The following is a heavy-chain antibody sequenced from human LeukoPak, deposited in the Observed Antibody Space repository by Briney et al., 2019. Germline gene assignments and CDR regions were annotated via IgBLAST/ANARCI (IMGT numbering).Heavy chain of an antibody. J-gene: IGHJ5*02. D-gene: IGHD6-19*01. CDR2: ISSSSSYI. Sequence: GGSLRLSCAASGFTFRSYEMNWVRQAPGKGLEWVSSISSSSSYIYYADSVKGRFTISRDNAKNSLYLQMNSLRAEDTAVYYCARDGKAVAGGWFDPWGQGTLVTVSS. V-gene: IGHV3-21*01. CDR1: GFTFRSYE. CDR3: ARDGKAVAGGWFDP.